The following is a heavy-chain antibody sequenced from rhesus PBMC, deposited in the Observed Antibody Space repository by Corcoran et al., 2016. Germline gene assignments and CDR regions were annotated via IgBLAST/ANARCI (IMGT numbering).Heavy chain of an antibody. CDR1: GYSISSGYG. V-gene: IGHV4-122*02. D-gene: IGHD1-44*02. CDR3: ARDGAWTPRDY. J-gene: IGHJ4*01. Sequence: QLQLQESGPGLVKPSETLSLTCAVSGYSISSGYGWSWIRQPPGKGLEWIGYISYSGSTSYNPSLKSRVISSRDTSKNQFSLKLSSVTAADTAVYYCARDGAWTPRDYWGQGVLVTVSS. CDR2: ISYSGST.